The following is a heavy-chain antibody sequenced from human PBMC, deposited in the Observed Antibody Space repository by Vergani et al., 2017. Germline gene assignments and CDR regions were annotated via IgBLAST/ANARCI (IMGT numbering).Heavy chain of an antibody. J-gene: IGHJ4*02. D-gene: IGHD2-21*01. CDR1: GDSISTSSYA. CDR2: VFYGGRI. V-gene: IGHV4-39*01. Sequence: QMQLQESGPGLVKPSETLSLSCTVSGDSISTSSYAWGWIRQPPGKTLGWIGTVFYGGRISYNPSLKSRVSLSLGTSKKQISLHLTSVTTATTAVYYCARHISVVRPSSMTAFDYWGQGTLVTVSS. CDR3: ARHISVVRPSSMTAFDY.